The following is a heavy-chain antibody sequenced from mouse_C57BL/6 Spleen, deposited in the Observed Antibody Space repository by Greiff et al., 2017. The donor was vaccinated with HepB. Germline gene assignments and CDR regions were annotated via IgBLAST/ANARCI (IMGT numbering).Heavy chain of an antibody. Sequence: QVQLKESGAELVRPGTSVKVSCKASGYAFTNYLIEWVKQRPGQGLEWIGVIIPGSGGTNYNEKFKGKATLTADKSSSTAYMQLSSLTSEDSAVYFCARFRPHYYGSSYVEWYFDVWGTGTTVTVSS. V-gene: IGHV1-54*01. D-gene: IGHD1-1*01. CDR3: ARFRPHYYGSSYVEWYFDV. CDR2: IIPGSGGT. CDR1: GYAFTNYL. J-gene: IGHJ1*03.